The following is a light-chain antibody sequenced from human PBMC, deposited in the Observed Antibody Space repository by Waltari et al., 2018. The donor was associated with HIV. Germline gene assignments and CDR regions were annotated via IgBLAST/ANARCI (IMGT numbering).Light chain of an antibody. CDR3: QTWDSTSAYV. CDR1: KLGDNY. V-gene: IGLV3-1*01. J-gene: IGLJ1*01. Sequence: LTQSPSVSVSPGQTATIPCSGDKLGDNYACWYQQKPGQSPMLVIYQNTKRPSGLPERFSGSNSGNTATLTISGTQAMDEADYYCQTWDSTSAYVFGTGTKVTVL. CDR2: QNT.